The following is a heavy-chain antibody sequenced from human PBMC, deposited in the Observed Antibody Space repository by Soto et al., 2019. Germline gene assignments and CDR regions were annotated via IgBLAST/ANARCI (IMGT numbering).Heavy chain of an antibody. Sequence: GGSLRLSCAASGFSFSNYWIHWVRQAPGKGLVWVSPIKGSGGSTYYADSVKGRFTISRDNAKNTLYLQMNSLRAEDTAVYYCAKPATIGYYYYYMDVWGKGTTVTVSS. D-gene: IGHD3-9*01. V-gene: IGHV3-23*01. J-gene: IGHJ6*03. CDR1: GFSFSNYW. CDR2: IKGSGGST. CDR3: AKPATIGYYYYYMDV.